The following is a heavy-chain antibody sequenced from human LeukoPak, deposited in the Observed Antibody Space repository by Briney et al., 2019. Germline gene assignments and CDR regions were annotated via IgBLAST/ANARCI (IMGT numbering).Heavy chain of an antibody. CDR1: GFTFSAYV. Sequence: PGGSLRLSCAASGFTFSAYVMHWVRQAPGKGLECVAVISNDGNEKYYADSVKGRFSISRDNSKNTLYLQMSGLRTEDTAVYYCARDGGYTGGWTYGAGDYWGQGTLVTVSS. CDR2: ISNDGNEK. CDR3: ARDGGYTGGWTYGAGDY. V-gene: IGHV3-30*04. D-gene: IGHD2-8*02. J-gene: IGHJ4*01.